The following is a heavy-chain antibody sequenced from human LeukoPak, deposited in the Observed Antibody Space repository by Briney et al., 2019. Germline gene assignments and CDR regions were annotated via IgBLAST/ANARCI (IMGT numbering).Heavy chain of an antibody. CDR1: GGSISSYY. CDR3: ATYCSGGSCYYPAFDY. V-gene: IGHV4-59*01. J-gene: IGHJ4*02. CDR2: IYYGGST. D-gene: IGHD2-15*01. Sequence: SETLSLTCTVSGGSISSYYWSWIRQPPGKGLEWIGYIYYGGSTNYNPSLKSRVTISVDTSKNQFSLKLSSVTAADTAVYYCATYCSGGSCYYPAFDYWGQGTLVTVSS.